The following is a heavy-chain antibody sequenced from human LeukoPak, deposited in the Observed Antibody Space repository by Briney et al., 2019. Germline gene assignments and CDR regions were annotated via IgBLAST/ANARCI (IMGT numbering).Heavy chain of an antibody. CDR2: INPNSGGT. CDR3: ARESGSANWFDP. CDR1: GYTFTGYY. D-gene: IGHD3-10*01. Sequence: ASVKVSCKASGYTFTGYYMHRVRQAPGQGLEWMGWINPNSGGTNYAQKFQGWATMTRDTSISTAYMELSRLRSDDTAVYYCARESGSANWFDPWGQGTLVTVSS. J-gene: IGHJ5*02. V-gene: IGHV1-2*04.